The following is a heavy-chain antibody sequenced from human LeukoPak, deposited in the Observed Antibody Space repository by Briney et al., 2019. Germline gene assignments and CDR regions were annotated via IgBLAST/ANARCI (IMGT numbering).Heavy chain of an antibody. CDR1: GFTFSSYA. Sequence: GGSLRLSCAASGFTFSSYAMSWVRQAPGKGLEWVSAISGSGGSTCYADSVKGRFTISRDNSKNTLYLQMNSLRAEDTAVYYCAKDRDYGDPYSVGDWYFDLWGRGTLVTVSS. J-gene: IGHJ2*01. CDR2: ISGSGGST. CDR3: AKDRDYGDPYSVGDWYFDL. D-gene: IGHD4-17*01. V-gene: IGHV3-23*01.